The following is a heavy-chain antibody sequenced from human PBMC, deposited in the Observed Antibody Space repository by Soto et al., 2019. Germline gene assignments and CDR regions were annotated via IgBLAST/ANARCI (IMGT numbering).Heavy chain of an antibody. J-gene: IGHJ4*02. CDR3: AKDTGSGGSPFDH. D-gene: IGHD6-19*01. CDR1: GFTFSSYG. CDR2: ISYDGSNK. Sequence: QVQLVESGGGVVQPGRSLRLSCAASGFTFSSYGMHWVRQASGKGLEWVAFISYDGSNKYYADSVKGRFTISRDNSKNTVLLQMNSLRPEDTAVYYCAKDTGSGGSPFDHWGQGTPVTVSS. V-gene: IGHV3-30*18.